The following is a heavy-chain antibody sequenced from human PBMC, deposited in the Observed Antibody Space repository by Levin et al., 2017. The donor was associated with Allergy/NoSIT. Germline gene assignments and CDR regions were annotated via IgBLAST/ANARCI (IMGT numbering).Heavy chain of an antibody. CDR1: GFTFSSYA. Sequence: GGSLRLSCAASGFTFSSYAMSWVRQAPGKGLEWVSAISGSGGSTYYADSVKGRFTISRDNSKNTLYLQMNSLRAEDTAVYYCAKIQGGQQLVLTPCFDYWGQGTLVTVSS. CDR3: AKIQGGQQLVLTPCFDY. V-gene: IGHV3-23*01. D-gene: IGHD6-13*01. CDR2: ISGSGGST. J-gene: IGHJ4*02.